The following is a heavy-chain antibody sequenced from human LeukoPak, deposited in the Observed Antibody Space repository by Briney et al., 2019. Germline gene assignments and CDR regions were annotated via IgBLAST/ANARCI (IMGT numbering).Heavy chain of an antibody. CDR3: ARSYYYDSQAFDI. V-gene: IGHV1-3*01. Sequence: ASVKVSCKTSGYTFTSYYMHWVRQAPGQRLEWMGWINAGNGNTKYSQKFQGRVTITRDTSASTAYMELSSLRSEDTAVYYCARSYYYDSQAFDIWGQGTMVTVSS. CDR2: INAGNGNT. J-gene: IGHJ3*02. CDR1: GYTFTSYY. D-gene: IGHD3-22*01.